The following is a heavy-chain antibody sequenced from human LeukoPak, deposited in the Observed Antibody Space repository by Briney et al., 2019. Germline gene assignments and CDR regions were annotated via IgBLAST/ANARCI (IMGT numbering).Heavy chain of an antibody. Sequence: SVTLSCKASGGTFSSYAISWVRLAPGQGLEWMGGIIPIFGTANYAQKFQGRVTITADESTSTAYMELSSLRSEDTAVYYCAREAHYYGSGSRYGMDVWGQGTTVTASS. D-gene: IGHD3-10*01. V-gene: IGHV1-69*01. CDR3: AREAHYYGSGSRYGMDV. J-gene: IGHJ6*02. CDR2: IIPIFGTA. CDR1: GGTFSSYA.